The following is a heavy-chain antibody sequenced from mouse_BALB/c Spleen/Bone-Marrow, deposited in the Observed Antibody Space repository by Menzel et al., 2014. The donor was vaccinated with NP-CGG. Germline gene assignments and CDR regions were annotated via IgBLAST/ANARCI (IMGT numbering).Heavy chain of an antibody. V-gene: IGHV1-4*02. Sequence: QVQLKESAAELASPGASVKMSCKASGYTFTTYTMHWVKQRPGQGLEWIGYINPSSGYTEYNQNFKDKTTLTAEKSSSTAYMQLSSLTSEDSAVYYCARNGHSYGYYFDYWGQGTTLTVSS. CDR2: INPSSGYT. CDR3: ARNGHSYGYYFDY. CDR1: GYTFTTYT. J-gene: IGHJ2*01. D-gene: IGHD1-2*01.